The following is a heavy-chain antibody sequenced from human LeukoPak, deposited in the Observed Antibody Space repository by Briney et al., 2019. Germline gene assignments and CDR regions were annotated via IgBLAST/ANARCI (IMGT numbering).Heavy chain of an antibody. CDR3: VRDPHAFDI. CDR1: GFTFSSYA. J-gene: IGHJ3*02. V-gene: IGHV3-48*02. CDR2: ITRSSSTI. Sequence: GGSLRLSCAASGFTFSSYAMSWVRQAPGKGLEWVSYITRSSSTIHYADSVKGRFTTTRDNAKNALYLQMSSLREDDTAVYYCVRDPHAFDIWGQGTMVTVSS.